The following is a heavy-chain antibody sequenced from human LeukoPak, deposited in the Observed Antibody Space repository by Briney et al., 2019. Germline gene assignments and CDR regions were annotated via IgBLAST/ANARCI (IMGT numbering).Heavy chain of an antibody. CDR2: ISAYNGNT. CDR3: ARGLWGDFWSGDYYYYYMDV. J-gene: IGHJ6*03. Sequence: ASVKVSCKASGYTFTSYGISWVRQAPGQGLEWMGWISAYNGNTGYAQKFQGRVTITRNTSISTAYMELSSLRSEDTAVYYCARGLWGDFWSGDYYYYYMDVWGKGATVTVSS. D-gene: IGHD3-3*01. V-gene: IGHV1-8*03. CDR1: GYTFTSYG.